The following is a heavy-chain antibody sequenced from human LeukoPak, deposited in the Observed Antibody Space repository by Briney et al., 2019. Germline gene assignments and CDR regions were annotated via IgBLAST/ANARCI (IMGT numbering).Heavy chain of an antibody. CDR2: INPNSGGT. Sequence: GASVKVSCKASGYTFTGYYMHWVRQAPGQGLEWKGWINPNSGGTNYAQKFQGRVTMTRDTSISTAYMELSRLRSDDTAVYYCARGSYSSSWYRVDYWGQGTLVTVSS. CDR3: ARGSYSSSWYRVDY. CDR1: GYTFTGYY. D-gene: IGHD6-13*01. J-gene: IGHJ4*02. V-gene: IGHV1-2*02.